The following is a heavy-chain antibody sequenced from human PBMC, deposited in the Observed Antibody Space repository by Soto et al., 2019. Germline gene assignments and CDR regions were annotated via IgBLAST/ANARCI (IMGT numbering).Heavy chain of an antibody. Sequence: PGGSLRLSCAASGFTFSSYAMHWVRQAPGKGLEWVAVISYDGSNKYYADSVKGRFTISRDNSKNTLYLQMNSLRAEDTAVYYCARDPGIVPLSYYGMDVWGQGTTVNLAS. CDR2: ISYDGSNK. J-gene: IGHJ6*02. CDR3: ARDPGIVPLSYYGMDV. V-gene: IGHV3-30-3*01. D-gene: IGHD1-26*01. CDR1: GFTFSSYA.